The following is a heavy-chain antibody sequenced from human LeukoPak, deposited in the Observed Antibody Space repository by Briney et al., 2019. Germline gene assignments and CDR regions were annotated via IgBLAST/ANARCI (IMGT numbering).Heavy chain of an antibody. CDR2: ISGSGGST. Sequence: GGSLRLSCAACGFCFSSYAMSWVRQAPGKGLEWVSAISGSGGSTYYADSVKGRFTISRDNSKNTLFLQMNSLRAEDTAVYYCAASPKLVEVWGKGTTVTVSS. CDR1: GFCFSSYA. J-gene: IGHJ6*04. CDR3: AASPKLVEV. V-gene: IGHV3-23*01. D-gene: IGHD1-7*01.